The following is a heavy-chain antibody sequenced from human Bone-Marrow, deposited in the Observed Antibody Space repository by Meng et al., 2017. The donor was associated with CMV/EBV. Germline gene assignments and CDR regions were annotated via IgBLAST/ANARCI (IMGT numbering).Heavy chain of an antibody. CDR3: ARATTPSASPVYGMDV. CDR2: IIPIFGTA. D-gene: IGHD4-11*01. J-gene: IGHJ6*02. Sequence: SVKVSCKASGATFSSYAISWVRQAPGQGLEWMGGIIPIFGTANYAQKFQGRVTITTDESTSTAYMELSSLRSEDTAVYYCARATTPSASPVYGMDVWGQGTTVTVSS. V-gene: IGHV1-69*05. CDR1: GATFSSYA.